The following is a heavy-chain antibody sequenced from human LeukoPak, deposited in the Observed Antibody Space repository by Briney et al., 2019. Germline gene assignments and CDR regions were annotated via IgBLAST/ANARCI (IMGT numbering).Heavy chain of an antibody. Sequence: SGPTLVKPAQTLTLTCTFSGFSLFSSGVGVGWIRQPPGKALEWLALISWDDDKRYSPSLKSRLTITKDTSKNQVVLTMTNMDPVDTATYYCAHRRAAAGLDYWGQGTLVTVSS. CDR3: AHRRAAAGLDY. CDR2: ISWDDDK. D-gene: IGHD6-13*01. J-gene: IGHJ4*02. CDR1: GFSLFSSGVG. V-gene: IGHV2-5*02.